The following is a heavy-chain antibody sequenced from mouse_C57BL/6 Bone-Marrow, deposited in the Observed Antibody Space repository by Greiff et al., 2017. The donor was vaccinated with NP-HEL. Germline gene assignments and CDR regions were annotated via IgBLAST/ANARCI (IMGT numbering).Heavy chain of an antibody. V-gene: IGHV5-16*01. J-gene: IGHJ3*01. CDR1: GFTFSDYY. CDR2: INYDGSST. CDR3: ARENEGFAY. Sequence: EVKLVESEGGLVQPGSSMKLSCTASGFTFSDYYMAWVRQVPEKGLEWVANINYDGSSTYYLDSLKSRFIISSDNAKNILYLQMSSLKSEDTATYYCARENEGFAYWGQGTLVTVSA.